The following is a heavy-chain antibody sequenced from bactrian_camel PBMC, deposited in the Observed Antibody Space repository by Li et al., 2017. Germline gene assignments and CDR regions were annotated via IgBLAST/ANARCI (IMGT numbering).Heavy chain of an antibody. V-gene: IGHV3S31*01. CDR3: TMGASEGFGY. J-gene: IGHJ6*01. CDR2: IKRADGSA. D-gene: IGHD3*01. Sequence: DVQLVESGGGLVQPGGSLRLSCVAYGYVHPRCIMSWFRQTPEKAREWVSSIKRADGSAEYGDSVKGRFTISRDNAKNQLHLQMNSLKSEDTALYYCTMGASEGFGYWGQGTQVTVS. CDR1: GYVHPRCI.